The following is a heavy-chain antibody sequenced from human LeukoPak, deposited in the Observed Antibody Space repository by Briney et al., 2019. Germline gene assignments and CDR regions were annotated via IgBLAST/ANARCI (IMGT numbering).Heavy chain of an antibody. Sequence: ASVKASCKASGYTFTDYYMHWVRQAPGQGLEWMGWINPNSGGTNYAQKFQGRVTMTRDTSISTAYMELSRLRSDDTAVYYCARDLEGLRYDYWGQGTLVTVSS. CDR3: ARDLEGLRYDY. CDR2: INPNSGGT. V-gene: IGHV1-2*02. CDR1: GYTFTDYY. D-gene: IGHD3-9*01. J-gene: IGHJ4*02.